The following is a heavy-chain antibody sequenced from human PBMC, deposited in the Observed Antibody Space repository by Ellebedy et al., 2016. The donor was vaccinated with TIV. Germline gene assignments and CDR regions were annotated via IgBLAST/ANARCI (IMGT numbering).Heavy chain of an antibody. CDR1: GFAFSSNA. CDR2: ISYDGSNK. V-gene: IGHV3-30-3*01. CDR3: ARDSGSYPFDY. J-gene: IGHJ4*02. Sequence: GESLKISXVASGFAFSSNAMHWVRQAPGKGLEWVAAISYDGSNKFYADPVKGRFTISRDNAKNTVFLQMDSLRAEDTAVYYCARDSGSYPFDYWGQGTRVTVSS. D-gene: IGHD1-26*01.